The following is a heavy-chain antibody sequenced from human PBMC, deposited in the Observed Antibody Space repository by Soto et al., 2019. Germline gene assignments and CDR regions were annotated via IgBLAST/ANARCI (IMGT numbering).Heavy chain of an antibody. CDR1: GGSVSSGSYY. CDR2: IYYSGST. J-gene: IGHJ5*02. Sequence: SETLSLTCTVSGGSVSSGSYYWSWIRQPPGKGLEWIGYIYYSGSTNYNPSLKSRVTISVDTSKNQFSLKLSSVTAADTAVYYCARSRRRSSWYQLQPPNWFDPWGQGTLVTVSS. D-gene: IGHD6-13*01. V-gene: IGHV4-61*01. CDR3: ARSRRRSSWYQLQPPNWFDP.